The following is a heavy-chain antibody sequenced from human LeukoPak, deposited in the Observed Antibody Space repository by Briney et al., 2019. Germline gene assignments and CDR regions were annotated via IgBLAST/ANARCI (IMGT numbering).Heavy chain of an antibody. CDR3: ARQLSGWYGADSY. D-gene: IGHD6-19*01. Sequence: GGSREPSCPASGYTFSSYWMSWVRQAPGKGLEWVANIKEDGSRNHYVDSVKGRFTISRDNAKSSLYLQMNSLRAEDTAVYYCARQLSGWYGADSYWGHG. CDR2: IKEDGSRN. J-gene: IGHJ4*01. CDR1: GYTFSSYW. V-gene: IGHV3-7*05.